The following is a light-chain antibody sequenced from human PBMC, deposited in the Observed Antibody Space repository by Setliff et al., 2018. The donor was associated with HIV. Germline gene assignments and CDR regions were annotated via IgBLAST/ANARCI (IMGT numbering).Light chain of an antibody. CDR2: DVI. CDR1: SSDIGANNY. J-gene: IGLJ2*01. Sequence: QSALAQPASVSGSPGQSITISCTGTSSDIGANNYVSWYQQHPDTAPKLILYDVIKRPSGISNRFSGSKSGNTASLTISGLQAEDEADYYCSSYTNSGTLIGGGTKVTV. CDR3: SSYTNSGTL. V-gene: IGLV2-14*03.